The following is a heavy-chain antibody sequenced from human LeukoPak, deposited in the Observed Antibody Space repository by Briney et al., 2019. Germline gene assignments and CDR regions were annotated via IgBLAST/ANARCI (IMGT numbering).Heavy chain of an antibody. D-gene: IGHD4-17*01. Sequence: GGSLRLSCAASGFTFSSYSMNWVRQAPGKGLEWVSSISSSSSYIYYADSVKGRFTISRDNAKNSLYLQMNSLRAEDTAVYYCARRRLDYGDYLNWFDPWGQGTLVTVSS. CDR3: ARRRLDYGDYLNWFDP. J-gene: IGHJ5*02. CDR2: ISSSSSYI. V-gene: IGHV3-21*01. CDR1: GFTFSSYS.